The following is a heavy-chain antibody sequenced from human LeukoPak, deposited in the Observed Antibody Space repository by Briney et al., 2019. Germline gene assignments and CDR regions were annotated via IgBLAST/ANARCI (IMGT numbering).Heavy chain of an antibody. CDR2: ISGSGGTT. CDR3: AKVSGGGLYYDGMDV. Sequence: GGSLRLSCAASGFTFSSYAMSWVRQAPGKGLEWVSVISGSGGTTYYADSVKGRFTISRDSSKNTLYLQMNSLRAEDTAVYYCAKVSGGGLYYDGMDVWGQGTTVTVSS. CDR1: GFTFSSYA. V-gene: IGHV3-23*01. J-gene: IGHJ6*02. D-gene: IGHD1-14*01.